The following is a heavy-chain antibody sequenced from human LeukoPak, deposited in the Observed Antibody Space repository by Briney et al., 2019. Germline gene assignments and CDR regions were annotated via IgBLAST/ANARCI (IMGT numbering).Heavy chain of an antibody. CDR1: GFTFSDYY. Sequence: PGGSLRLSCGAWGFTFSDYYMSWVGQARGEGLEWGSYISSSGRTTFYAETVKGRFTISRDNAKNSLYLQMNSLRAEDTAVYYCARWRRGGYDDYWGQGTLVTVSS. J-gene: IGHJ4*02. CDR3: ARWRRGGYDDY. V-gene: IGHV3-11*01. D-gene: IGHD5-12*01. CDR2: ISSSGRTT.